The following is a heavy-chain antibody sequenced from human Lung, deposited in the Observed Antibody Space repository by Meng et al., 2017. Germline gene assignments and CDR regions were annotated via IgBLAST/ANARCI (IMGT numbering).Heavy chain of an antibody. D-gene: IGHD4-11*01. CDR3: ARGPTTMAHDFDY. Sequence: QVLLQRGGAGLLKPSATLSLTCVASGGSFSDYYWSWIRQPPGKGLEWIGEINHSGSTNYNPSLESRATISVDTSQNNLSLKLSSVTAADSAVYYCARGPTTMAHDFDYWGQGTLVTVSS. CDR2: INHSGST. V-gene: IGHV4-34*01. J-gene: IGHJ4*02. CDR1: GGSFSDYY.